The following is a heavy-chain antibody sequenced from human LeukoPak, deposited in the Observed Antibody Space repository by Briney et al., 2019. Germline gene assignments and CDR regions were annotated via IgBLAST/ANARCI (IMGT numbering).Heavy chain of an antibody. CDR2: ISAYNGNT. D-gene: IGHD3-10*01. CDR1: GYTFTSYA. J-gene: IGHJ4*02. V-gene: IGHV1-18*01. CDR3: ARGPRSTYGSGRPIDY. Sequence: ASVRVSCKASGYTFTSYAFSWVRQAPGQGLEWTGWISAYNGNTNYAQKLQGRVTMTTDTSTSTAYMELRSLRSDDTAVYYCARGPRSTYGSGRPIDYWGQGTLVTVSS.